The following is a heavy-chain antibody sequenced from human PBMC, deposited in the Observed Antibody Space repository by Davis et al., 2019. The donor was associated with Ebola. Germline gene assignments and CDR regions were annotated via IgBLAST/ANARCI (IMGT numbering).Heavy chain of an antibody. Sequence: PGGSLRLSCAASGFTFSSYWMHWVRQAPGKGLVWVSRINSDGSSTGYADSVKGRFTISRDNAKNSLYLQMNSLRAEDTAVYYCARGDFWSGYSMDVWGQGTTVTVSS. D-gene: IGHD3-3*01. V-gene: IGHV3-74*01. CDR1: GFTFSSYW. J-gene: IGHJ6*02. CDR3: ARGDFWSGYSMDV. CDR2: INSDGSST.